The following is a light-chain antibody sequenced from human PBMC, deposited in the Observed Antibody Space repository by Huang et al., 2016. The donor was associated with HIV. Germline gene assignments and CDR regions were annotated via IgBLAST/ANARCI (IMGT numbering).Light chain of an antibody. Sequence: IVLTQSPATLSWYLGERVTLSCRASQSISNHLAWYQQRPCQAPRLLIYDASNRVAGVPARFSGSGSGTDFTLTISSLEPEDCALYYCQQHHSWLTFGGGTKLEVK. CDR1: QSISNH. CDR3: QQHHSWLT. V-gene: IGKV3-11*01. J-gene: IGKJ4*01. CDR2: DAS.